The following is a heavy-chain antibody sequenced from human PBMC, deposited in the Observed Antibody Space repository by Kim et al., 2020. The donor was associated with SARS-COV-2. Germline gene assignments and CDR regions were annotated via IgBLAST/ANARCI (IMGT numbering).Heavy chain of an antibody. CDR1: GGTFSGYY. Sequence: SETLSLTCAVYGGTFSGYYWRWIRQPPGKGLEWIGEINHRGRTNYNPYLKSRVTIAVDTTKNQFSLKLTSVTAADTAGYYCARRLSNTSGWGSDYCDLWGHGTLVTVSP. J-gene: IGHJ4*01. CDR3: ARRLSNTSGWGSDYCDL. V-gene: IGHV4-34*01. CDR2: INHRGRT. D-gene: IGHD3-10*01.